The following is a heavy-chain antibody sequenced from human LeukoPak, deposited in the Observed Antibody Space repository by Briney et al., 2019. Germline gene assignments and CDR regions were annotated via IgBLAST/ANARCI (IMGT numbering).Heavy chain of an antibody. CDR2: TYYRSKWYN. J-gene: IGHJ5*02. CDR1: GDSVSSNSAA. CDR3: ARVGPIAAAGRGNNWFDP. D-gene: IGHD6-13*01. Sequence: SQTLSLTCAISGDSVSSNSAAWNWIRQSPSRGLEWLGRTYYRSKWYNDYAVSVKSRITINPDTSKNQFSLKLSSVTAADTAVYYCARVGPIAAAGRGNNWFDPWGQGTLVTVSS. V-gene: IGHV6-1*01.